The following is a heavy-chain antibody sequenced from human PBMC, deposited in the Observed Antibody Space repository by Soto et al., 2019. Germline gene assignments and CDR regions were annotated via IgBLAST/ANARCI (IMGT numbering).Heavy chain of an antibody. CDR1: GDSVSSNSAA. J-gene: IGHJ4*02. D-gene: IGHD4-17*01. Sequence: SQTLSLTCAISGDSVSSNSAAWYWIRQSPSRGLEWLGRTYYRSKWYNDYAVSVKSRITINPDTSKNQFSLQLNSVTPEDTAVYYCARHPTVTEYYFDYWGQGTLVTVSS. V-gene: IGHV6-1*01. CDR2: TYYRSKWYN. CDR3: ARHPTVTEYYFDY.